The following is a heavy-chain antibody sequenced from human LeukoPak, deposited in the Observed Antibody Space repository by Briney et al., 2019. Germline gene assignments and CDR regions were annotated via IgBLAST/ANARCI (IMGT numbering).Heavy chain of an antibody. CDR2: IYTSGST. J-gene: IGHJ4*02. CDR1: GGSISSGRYY. V-gene: IGHV4-61*02. D-gene: IGHD3-22*01. CDR3: ARGTTYNQYYYDSSGYYSFDY. Sequence: PSETLSLTCTVSGGSISSGRYYWSWLRQPAGKGLEWIVRIYTSGSTNYNPALKRRVTISVDTSKNQFSLKLSSVTAADTAVYYCARGTTYNQYYYDSSGYYSFDYWGQGTLVTVSS.